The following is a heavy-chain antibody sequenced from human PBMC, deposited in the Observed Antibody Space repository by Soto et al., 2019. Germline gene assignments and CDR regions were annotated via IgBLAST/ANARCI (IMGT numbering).Heavy chain of an antibody. J-gene: IGHJ6*02. CDR2: ICYNEKN. D-gene: IGHD2-21*01. CDR1: GGSMRSYY. CDR3: ARESTCCGLDV. V-gene: IGHV4-59*01. Sequence: QVELRESGPGLVKPSETLSLTCNVSGGSMRSYYWTWMRQSPGKGLEWLGNICYNEKNNLNPSLKSRLSISVDTSKKKFSLMLSSVTAEDTAIYYCARESTCCGLDVWGQGTTVTVSS.